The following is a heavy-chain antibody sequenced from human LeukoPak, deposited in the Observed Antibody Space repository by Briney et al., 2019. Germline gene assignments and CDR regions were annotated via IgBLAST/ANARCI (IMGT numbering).Heavy chain of an antibody. J-gene: IGHJ5*02. CDR3: ATTTTIASWFDP. CDR1: GGSISGYY. V-gene: IGHV4-4*09. CDR2: IYTSGST. Sequence: PLETLSLTCSVSGGSISGYYWSWVRQPPGKGLEWIGYIYTSGSTNYNPSLKSRVTISVDTSKNQFSLKLSSVTAADTAVYYCATTTTIASWFDPWGQGTLVTVSS. D-gene: IGHD2-21*01.